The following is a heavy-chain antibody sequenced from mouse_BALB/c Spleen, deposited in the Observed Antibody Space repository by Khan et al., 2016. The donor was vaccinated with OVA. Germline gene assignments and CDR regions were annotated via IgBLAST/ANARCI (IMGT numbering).Heavy chain of an antibody. Sequence: QVQLKQSGPGLVAPSQSLSITCTVSGFSLTSYGVTWVRQPPGKGLEWLGVIWGDGNTNYHSALISRLSIGKDNSKSQVFLKLNSLQTDDTATYYCANFDYGYYAVDCWGQGTSVTVSS. CDR2: IWGDGNT. CDR3: ANFDYGYYAVDC. CDR1: GFSLTSYG. V-gene: IGHV2-3*01. D-gene: IGHD2-4*01. J-gene: IGHJ4*01.